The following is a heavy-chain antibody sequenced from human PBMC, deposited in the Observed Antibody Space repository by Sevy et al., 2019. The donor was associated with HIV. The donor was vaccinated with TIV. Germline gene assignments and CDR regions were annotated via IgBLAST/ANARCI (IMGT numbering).Heavy chain of an antibody. J-gene: IGHJ4*02. D-gene: IGHD3-9*01. CDR2: ISVYGET. V-gene: IGHV1-18*01. CDR1: GYTFNNYG. Sequence: ASVKVSCKTSGYTFNNYGISWVREAPGQGLEWMGWISVYGETNYAQKVQDRLTLTTDTSTATAYMGLRSLGSDDTAVYYCARGLYFDFWAYWGQGTLVTVSS. CDR3: ARGLYFDFWAY.